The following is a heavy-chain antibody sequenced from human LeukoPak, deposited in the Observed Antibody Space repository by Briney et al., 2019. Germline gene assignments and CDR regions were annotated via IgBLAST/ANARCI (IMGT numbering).Heavy chain of an antibody. J-gene: IGHJ4*02. CDR1: GGSINNYY. CDR2: IYYNGNT. CDR3: ARGSLYYDDAFDY. D-gene: IGHD3-22*01. V-gene: IGHV4-59*12. Sequence: SEILPLTCTVSGGSINNYYWSWIRQPAGKGLEWIGRIYYNGNTYYNPSLKSRVTISIDTSKNQFSLKLSSVTAADTAVYYCARGSLYYDDAFDYWGQGTLVTVSS.